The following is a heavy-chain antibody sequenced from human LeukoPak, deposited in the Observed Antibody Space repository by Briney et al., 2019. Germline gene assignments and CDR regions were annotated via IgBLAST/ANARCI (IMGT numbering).Heavy chain of an antibody. V-gene: IGHV4-39*01. CDR3: ARCGGSYYGAYYYYYYMDV. Sequence: SETLSLTCTASGGSIISSSYYWGWIRQPPGKGLEWIGSIYYSGSTYYNPSLKSRVTISVDTSKNQFSLKLSSVTAADTAVYYCARCGGSYYGAYYYYYYMDVWGKGTTVTVSS. J-gene: IGHJ6*03. CDR2: IYYSGST. CDR1: GGSIISSSYY. D-gene: IGHD1-26*01.